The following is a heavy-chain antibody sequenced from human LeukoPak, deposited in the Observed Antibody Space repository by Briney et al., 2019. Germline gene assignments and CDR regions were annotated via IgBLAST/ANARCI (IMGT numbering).Heavy chain of an antibody. CDR1: GFTFSSYG. CDR2: ISYDGSNK. V-gene: IGHV3-30*18. Sequence: PGRSLTLSCAASGFTFSSYGMHWVRQAPGKGREWVAVISYDGSNKYYADSVKGRFTLSRDNSKNTLYLQMNSLRAEDTAVYYCAKDVGTAAAGTAEFDYWGQGTLVTVSS. CDR3: AKDVGTAAAGTAEFDY. J-gene: IGHJ4*02. D-gene: IGHD6-13*01.